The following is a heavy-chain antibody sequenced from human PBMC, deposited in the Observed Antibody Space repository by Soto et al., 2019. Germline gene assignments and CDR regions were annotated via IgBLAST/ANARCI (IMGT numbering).Heavy chain of an antibody. J-gene: IGHJ6*02. Sequence: SETLSLTCTVTGDSISSRSYYWGWIRQPPGKGLEWIGSIYYSGSTYNNPSLRSRVSMSIDTSKDQFSLKLKSVTAADTAVYYCARGRGEVRKIYYDYGMDVWGQGTTVTVSS. CDR1: GDSISSRSYY. D-gene: IGHD3-10*01. CDR2: IYYSGST. V-gene: IGHV4-39*01. CDR3: ARGRGEVRKIYYDYGMDV.